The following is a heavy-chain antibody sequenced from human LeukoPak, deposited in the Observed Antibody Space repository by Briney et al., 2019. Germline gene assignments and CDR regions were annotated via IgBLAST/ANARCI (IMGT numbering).Heavy chain of an antibody. J-gene: IGHJ3*02. D-gene: IGHD3-22*01. CDR2: IIPIFGTA. V-gene: IGHV1-69*13. Sequence: ASVKVSCKASGGTFSSYAISWVRQAPGQGLEWMGGIIPIFGTASYAQKFQGRVTITADESTSTAYMELSSLRSEDTAVYYCARGYDDYYDSSGYYGDAFDIWGQGTMVTVSS. CDR3: ARGYDDYYDSSGYYGDAFDI. CDR1: GGTFSSYA.